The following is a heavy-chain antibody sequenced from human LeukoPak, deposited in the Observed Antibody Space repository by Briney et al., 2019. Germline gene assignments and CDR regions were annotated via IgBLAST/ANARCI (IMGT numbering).Heavy chain of an antibody. V-gene: IGHV3-74*01. CDR2: ISGDGSTT. Sequence: PGGSLRLSCAASGFTFSSYWMHWVRQAPGMGLVWVSRISGDGSTTSYADSVKGRFTISRDNAKNSLYLQMNSLRAEDTAVYYCATGPPFDYWGQGTLVTVSS. CDR3: ATGPPFDY. J-gene: IGHJ4*02. CDR1: GFTFSSYW. D-gene: IGHD1-14*01.